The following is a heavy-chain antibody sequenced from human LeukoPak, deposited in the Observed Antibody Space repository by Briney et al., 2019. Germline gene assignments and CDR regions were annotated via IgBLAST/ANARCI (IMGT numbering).Heavy chain of an antibody. D-gene: IGHD2/OR15-2a*01. V-gene: IGHV1-46*01. J-gene: IGHJ4*02. CDR2: IHPSGGNA. Sequence: ASVKISCKASGYPFTSHYVHWVRQAPGQGLEWMGIIHPSGGNARNTQNFQGRVTMTRDMSTSTVYLELSSLRSEDTAVYYCARDCSSTTCQGPVLDFWGQGTPVTASS. CDR1: GYPFTSHY. CDR3: ARDCSSTTCQGPVLDF.